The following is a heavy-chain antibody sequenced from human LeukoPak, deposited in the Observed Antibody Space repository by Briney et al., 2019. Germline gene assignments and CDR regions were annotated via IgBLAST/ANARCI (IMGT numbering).Heavy chain of an antibody. CDR2: ISYDGSNK. CDR1: GFTFSSYG. J-gene: IGHJ4*02. V-gene: IGHV3-30*18. D-gene: IGHD3-10*01. Sequence: GGSLRLSCAASGFTFSSYGMHWVRQAPGKGLEWVAVISYDGSNKYYADSVKGRFTISRDNSKNTLYLQMNSLRAEDTAVYYCAKDLWFGELYRSGSPGLDYWGQGTLVTVSS. CDR3: AKDLWFGELYRSGSPGLDY.